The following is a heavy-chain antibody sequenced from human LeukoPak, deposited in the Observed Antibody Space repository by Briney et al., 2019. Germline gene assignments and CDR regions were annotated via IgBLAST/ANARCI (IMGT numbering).Heavy chain of an antibody. D-gene: IGHD3-3*01. Sequence: GGSLRLSCAASGFTFSSYAMSWVRQAPGKGLEWVSAISGSGGSTYYADSVKGRFTISRDNSKNTLYLQMNSLRAEDTAVYYCAKGLSYSKYYVFWSGSGTFDYWGQGTLVTVSS. V-gene: IGHV3-23*01. J-gene: IGHJ4*02. CDR3: AKGLSYSKYYVFWSGSGTFDY. CDR1: GFTFSSYA. CDR2: ISGSGGST.